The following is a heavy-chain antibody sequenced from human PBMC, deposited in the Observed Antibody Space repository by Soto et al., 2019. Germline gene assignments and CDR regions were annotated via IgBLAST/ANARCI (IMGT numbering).Heavy chain of an antibody. D-gene: IGHD4-17*01. J-gene: IGHJ4*02. CDR2: VDPNGGGS. CDR3: ATWVDYGDFEGFDF. V-gene: IGHV1-2*04. Sequence: GASVKVSCKTSGYSFTDYKLHWVRQAPGQGLELMGWVDPNGGGSNSAQKFQGSVTMTWDTSITTAYLDLTRLTTNDTATYFCATWVDYGDFEGFDFWGQGTLVTVSS. CDR1: GYSFTDYK.